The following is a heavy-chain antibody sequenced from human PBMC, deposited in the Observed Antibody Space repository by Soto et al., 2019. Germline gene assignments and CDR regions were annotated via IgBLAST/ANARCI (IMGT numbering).Heavy chain of an antibody. V-gene: IGHV4-4*07. D-gene: IGHD6-13*01. J-gene: IGHJ4*02. Sequence: SETLSLTCTVSVGSISSFYWSWIRQPAGKGLEWIGRIYSGGRNNYSPSLKSRVTMSVDTSKNQFSLRLSSVTAADTAMYYCARGSSRWDYWGQGTLVTVSS. CDR2: IYSGGRN. CDR1: VGSISSFY. CDR3: ARGSSRWDY.